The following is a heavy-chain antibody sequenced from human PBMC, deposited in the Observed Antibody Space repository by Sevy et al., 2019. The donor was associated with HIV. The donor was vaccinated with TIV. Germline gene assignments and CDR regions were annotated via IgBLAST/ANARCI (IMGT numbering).Heavy chain of an antibody. Sequence: ETLSLTCTVSGGSISSSSYYWGWIRQPPGKGLEWIGSIYYSGSTYYNPSLKSRVTISVDTSKNQFSLKLSSVTAADTAVYYCARQGIAVAGLPPYYYGMDVWGQGTTVTVSS. V-gene: IGHV4-39*01. CDR3: ARQGIAVAGLPPYYYGMDV. J-gene: IGHJ6*02. CDR2: IYYSGST. CDR1: GGSISSSSYY. D-gene: IGHD6-19*01.